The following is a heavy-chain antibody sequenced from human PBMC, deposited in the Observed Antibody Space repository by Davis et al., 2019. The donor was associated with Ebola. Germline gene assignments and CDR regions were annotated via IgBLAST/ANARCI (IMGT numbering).Heavy chain of an antibody. D-gene: IGHD4-17*01. V-gene: IGHV3-30*04. CDR3: ATSYFTVTTLY. CDR1: GFTFSSYA. Sequence: GGSLRLSCAASGFTFSSYAMHWVRQAPGKGLEWVAVISYDGSNKYYADSVKGRFTISRDNSKNTLYLHINSLSAEDTAVYYCATSYFTVTTLYWGQGTLVTVSS. CDR2: ISYDGSNK. J-gene: IGHJ4*02.